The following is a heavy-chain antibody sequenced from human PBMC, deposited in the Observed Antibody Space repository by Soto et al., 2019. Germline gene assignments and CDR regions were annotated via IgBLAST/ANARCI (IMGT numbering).Heavy chain of an antibody. D-gene: IGHD2-2*01. V-gene: IGHV3-23*01. CDR3: AKDIVVVPAAMGAFDI. J-gene: IGHJ3*02. Sequence: LRLSCAASGFTFSSYAMSWVRQAPGKGLEWVSAISGSGGSTYYADSVKGRFTISRDNSKNTLYLQMNSLRAEDTAVYYCAKDIVVVPAAMGAFDIWGQGTMVTVSS. CDR2: ISGSGGST. CDR1: GFTFSSYA.